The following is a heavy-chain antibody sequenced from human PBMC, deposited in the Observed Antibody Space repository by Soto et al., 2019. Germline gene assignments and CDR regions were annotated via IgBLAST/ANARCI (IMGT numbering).Heavy chain of an antibody. D-gene: IGHD2-15*01. Sequence: QVRLVQSGAEVKKPGASVTVSCRASGYTFTTYYLHWVRQAPGQGLEWMGIINPNGGSTTYSQHFQGRITMTRDTSANTAYMELRSLRSDDTAVYYCAREILSPDFYFHGMDVWGQGTTVTVSS. J-gene: IGHJ6*02. CDR2: INPNGGST. V-gene: IGHV1-46*01. CDR3: AREILSPDFYFHGMDV. CDR1: GYTFTTYY.